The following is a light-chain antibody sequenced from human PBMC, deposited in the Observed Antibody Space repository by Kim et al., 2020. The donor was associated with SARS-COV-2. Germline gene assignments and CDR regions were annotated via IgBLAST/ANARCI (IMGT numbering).Light chain of an antibody. CDR2: WAS. V-gene: IGKV4-1*01. Sequence: TINCKSSKSSVCSTYNKNYLAWYQQKPGQPPKLLISWASTRESGVPDRFSGSGCGTDFTLTISSLQAEDAAVDYCQQYYATLALTFGGVTKVDIK. J-gene: IGKJ4*01. CDR3: QQYYATLALT. CDR1: KSSVCSTYNKNY.